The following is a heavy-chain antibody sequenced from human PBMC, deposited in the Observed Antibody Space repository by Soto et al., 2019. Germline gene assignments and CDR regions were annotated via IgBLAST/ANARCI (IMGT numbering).Heavy chain of an antibody. D-gene: IGHD6-13*01. Sequence: ASVKVSCKASGYTFTGYYMHWVRQAPGQGLEWMGWINPNSGGTNYAQKFQGWVTMTRDTSISTDYMELSRLRSDDTAVYYCARAPLYSSSWYDYWGQGTLVTVSS. J-gene: IGHJ4*02. V-gene: IGHV1-2*04. CDR1: GYTFTGYY. CDR2: INPNSGGT. CDR3: ARAPLYSSSWYDY.